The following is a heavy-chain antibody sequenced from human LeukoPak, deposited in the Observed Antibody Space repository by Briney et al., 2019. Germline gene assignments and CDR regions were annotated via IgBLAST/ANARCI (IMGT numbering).Heavy chain of an antibody. D-gene: IGHD3-10*02. CDR1: GFTFNNYV. V-gene: IGHV3-23*01. Sequence: GGSLRLSCEASGFTFNNYVMTWVRQAPGKGLEWVSSISASAAMTYYADSVKGRFTISRDNAKNSLYLQMNSLRAEDTAVYYCAELGITMIGGVWGKGTTVTISS. CDR2: ISASAAMT. J-gene: IGHJ6*04. CDR3: AELGITMIGGV.